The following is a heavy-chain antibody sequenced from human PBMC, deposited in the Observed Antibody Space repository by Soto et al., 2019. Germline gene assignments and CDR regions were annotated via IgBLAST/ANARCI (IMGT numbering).Heavy chain of an antibody. CDR1: GFTFSSYG. J-gene: IGHJ4*02. V-gene: IGHV3-33*01. CDR2: IWYDGSKK. Sequence: GGSLRLSCAASGFTFSSYGMHWVRQAPGKGLEWVALIWYDGSKKYYADSVKGRFTISRDNSKSTLYLRMNSLRAEDTAVYYCASEFYYGSGNYPYYFDYWGQGTLVTVSS. CDR3: ASEFYYGSGNYPYYFDY. D-gene: IGHD3-10*01.